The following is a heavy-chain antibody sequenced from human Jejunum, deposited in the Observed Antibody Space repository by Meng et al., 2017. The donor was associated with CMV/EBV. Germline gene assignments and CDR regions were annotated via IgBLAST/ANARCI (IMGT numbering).Heavy chain of an antibody. V-gene: IGHV4-59*11. CDR1: GGAISSHY. CDR2: IYFTGST. D-gene: IGHD1-26*01. Sequence: TVSGGAISSHYWSWSRQSPGKGLELSGYIYFTGSTNYNPSLRSRLTISVDTSRKQCSLKLSSVTAADTAMYYCARGGAIVGASGYWGQGMLVTVSS. CDR3: ARGGAIVGASGY. J-gene: IGHJ4*02.